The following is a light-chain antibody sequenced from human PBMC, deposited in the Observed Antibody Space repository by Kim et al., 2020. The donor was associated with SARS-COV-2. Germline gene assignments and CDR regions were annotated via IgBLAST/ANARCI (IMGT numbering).Light chain of an antibody. V-gene: IGKV1-12*01. J-gene: IGKJ4*01. CDR3: QQSSFFPLT. Sequence: DVQMPQSPSSVSASVGDRVTITCRASQSISNWLVWYQQKPGKAPKVLISDVSRLQSGVPSRFRGSGFGTEFTLTISSLQPDDFATYYCQQSSFFPLTFGGGTKVDIK. CDR1: QSISNW. CDR2: DVS.